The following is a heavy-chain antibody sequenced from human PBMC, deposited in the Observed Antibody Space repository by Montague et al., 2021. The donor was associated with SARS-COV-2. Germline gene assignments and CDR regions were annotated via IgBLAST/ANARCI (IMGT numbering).Heavy chain of an antibody. J-gene: IGHJ6*02. D-gene: IGHD3-3*01. V-gene: IGHV4-61*02. CDR3: AMWDYDFLSGSSRGLDV. CDR2: IYTNGCT. CDR1: GGSISSGSFY. Sequence: TLSLTCTVSGGSISSGSFYWSWIRQPAGKGLECIERIYTNGCTNYHPSLKSRVTISIDTSKNQFSLRLSFVTAADTAVYYCAMWDYDFLSGSSRGLDVWGQGTTVTVSS.